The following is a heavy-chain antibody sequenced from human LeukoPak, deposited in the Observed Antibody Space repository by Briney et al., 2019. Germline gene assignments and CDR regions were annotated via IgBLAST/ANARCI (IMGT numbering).Heavy chain of an antibody. CDR3: GRGAPGPTPYYSDY. CDR1: GFTFSTYE. J-gene: IGHJ4*02. V-gene: IGHV3-48*03. Sequence: PGGSLRLSCAASGFTFSTYEMNWVRQAPGKGLEWVSYISSSGNFIYYADSVKGRFTISRDNPKDSLYLQMSSLRADDTAVYYCGRGAPGPTPYYSDYWGQGTLVTVSS. CDR2: ISSSGNFI.